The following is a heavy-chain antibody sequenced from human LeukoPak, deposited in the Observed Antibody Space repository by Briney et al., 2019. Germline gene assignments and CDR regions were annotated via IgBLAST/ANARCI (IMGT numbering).Heavy chain of an antibody. CDR1: GYTFTGYY. Sequence: ASVKVSCKASGYTFTGYYMHWVRQAPGQGLEWMGWINPNSGGTNYAQKFQGRVTMTRDTSISTAYMELSRLRFDDTAVYYCARDLEFEMATITGYWGQGTLVTVSS. D-gene: IGHD5-24*01. J-gene: IGHJ4*02. CDR2: INPNSGGT. V-gene: IGHV1-2*02. CDR3: ARDLEFEMATITGY.